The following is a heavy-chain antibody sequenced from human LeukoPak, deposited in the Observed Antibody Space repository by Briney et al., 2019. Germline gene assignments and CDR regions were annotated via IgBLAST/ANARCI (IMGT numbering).Heavy chain of an antibody. CDR3: ARGSDPMLAPFYYYYMDV. Sequence: SVKVSCKASGGTFSSYAISWVRQAPGQGLEWMGGIIPIFGTANCAQKFQGRVTITADESTSTAYMELSSLRSEDTAVYYCARGSDPMLAPFYYYYMDVWGKGTTVTVSS. J-gene: IGHJ6*03. CDR1: GGTFSSYA. V-gene: IGHV1-69*01. CDR2: IIPIFGTA. D-gene: IGHD3-16*01.